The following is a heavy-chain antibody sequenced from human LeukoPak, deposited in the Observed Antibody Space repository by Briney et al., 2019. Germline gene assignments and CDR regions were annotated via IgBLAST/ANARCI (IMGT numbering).Heavy chain of an antibody. CDR3: ARQNWASGDY. J-gene: IGHJ4*02. V-gene: IGHV5-51*01. CDR2: IYPGDSDT. Sequence: GESLKISCKGSGYRFTNYWIGWVRQMPGKGLEWMGIIYPGDSDTRYSQSLQGQVTISVDKSINTVYLQWSSLKGSDTAMYYCARQNWASGDYWGQGTLVTVSS. CDR1: GYRFTNYW. D-gene: IGHD7-27*01.